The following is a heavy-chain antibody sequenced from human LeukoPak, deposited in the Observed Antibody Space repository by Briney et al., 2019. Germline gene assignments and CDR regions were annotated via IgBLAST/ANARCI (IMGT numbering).Heavy chain of an antibody. CDR1: GFTFSSYA. CDR2: MSGAAGSW. Sequence: PGGSLRLSCAASGFTFSSYAMSWVRQAPGKGLEWVSAMSGAAGSWDYADSVKGRFTISRDNSKNTLFLQMNSLRAEDTAIYYCAKKVGLVSAHLYYFDVWGQGALVTVSS. V-gene: IGHV3-23*01. J-gene: IGHJ4*02. CDR3: AKKVGLVSAHLYYFDV. D-gene: IGHD5/OR15-5a*01.